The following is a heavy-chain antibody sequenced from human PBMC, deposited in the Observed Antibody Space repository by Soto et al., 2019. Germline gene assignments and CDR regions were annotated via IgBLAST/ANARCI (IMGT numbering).Heavy chain of an antibody. CDR3: ARDRDGGWFHMDV. J-gene: IGHJ6*02. CDR2: IWSDGKKE. D-gene: IGHD6-19*01. CDR1: GFPFWHYG. Sequence: QVQLVESGGGVVQPGRSLRLSCVGSGFPFWHYGMHWVRQAPGKGLEWVAVIWSDGKKESYADFVKGRFAISRDNFKDTLSLQMHRLRAEDRAVYYCARDRDGGWFHMDVWGQGTTVTVSS. V-gene: IGHV3-33*01.